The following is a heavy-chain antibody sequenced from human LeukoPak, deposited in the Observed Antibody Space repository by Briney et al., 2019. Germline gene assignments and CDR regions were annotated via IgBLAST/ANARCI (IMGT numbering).Heavy chain of an antibody. CDR1: GYTFTSYY. CDR2: INPSGGST. D-gene: IGHD3-10*01. J-gene: IGHJ4*02. CDR3: AREHSRGGFDY. Sequence: ASVKVSCKASGYTFTSYYMHWVRQAPGQGLEWMGIINPSGGSTSYAQKFQGRVTMTRDMSTSTVYMELSSLRSEDTAVYYCAREHSRGGFDYWGQGTLVTVPS. V-gene: IGHV1-46*01.